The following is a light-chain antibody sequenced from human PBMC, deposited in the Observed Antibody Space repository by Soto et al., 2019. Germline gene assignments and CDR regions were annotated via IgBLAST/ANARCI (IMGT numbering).Light chain of an antibody. Sequence: EIVLTQSPGTLSLSQGERATLSCRASQSFSISYLAWYHQKPCHAPNVLIYRASSRPTGIPDRFSGSGCGTEFTIAICRLEVEDFAVHYCEASGRSAGRFGGGTLVEI. J-gene: IGKJ4*01. CDR2: RAS. CDR1: QSFSISY. V-gene: IGKV3-20*01. CDR3: EASGRSAGR.